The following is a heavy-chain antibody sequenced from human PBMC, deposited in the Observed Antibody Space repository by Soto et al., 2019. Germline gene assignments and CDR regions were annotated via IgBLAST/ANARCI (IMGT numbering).Heavy chain of an antibody. CDR3: ARQRSLEWLPIDY. CDR2: IYYSGST. V-gene: IGHV4-59*01. D-gene: IGHD3-3*01. J-gene: IGHJ4*02. CDR1: GGSISSYY. Sequence: SETLSLTCTVSGGSISSYYWSWIRQPPGKGLEWIGYIYYSGSTNYNPSLKSRVTISVDTSKNQFSLKLSSVTAADTAVYYCARQRSLEWLPIDYWGQGTLVTVSS.